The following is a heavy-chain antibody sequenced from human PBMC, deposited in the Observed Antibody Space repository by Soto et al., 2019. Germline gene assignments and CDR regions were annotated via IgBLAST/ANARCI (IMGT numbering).Heavy chain of an antibody. J-gene: IGHJ3*02. V-gene: IGHV3-33*01. CDR3: AREGLASMRGDAFEI. Sequence: QVQLVESGGGVVQPGRSLRLSCAASGFTFSSYCMHWVRQAPGKGLEWVAVIWDDGSNKYYADSVKGRFTISRDTSKNKQYMQMNSLRAEDTAVYYCAREGLASMRGDAFEIWGQGTMVTVSS. D-gene: IGHD2-2*01. CDR1: GFTFSSYC. CDR2: IWDDGSNK.